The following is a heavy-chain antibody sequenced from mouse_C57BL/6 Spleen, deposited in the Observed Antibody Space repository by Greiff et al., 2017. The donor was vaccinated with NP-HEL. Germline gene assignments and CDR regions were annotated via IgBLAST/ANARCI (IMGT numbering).Heavy chain of an antibody. CDR1: GYSFTSYY. J-gene: IGHJ3*01. V-gene: IGHV1-66*01. CDR3: ARGSSYWFAY. Sequence: QVQLKESGPELVKPGASVKISCKASGYSFTSYYIHWVKQRPGQGLEWIGWIYPGSGNTKYNEKFKGKATLTADTSSSTAYMQLSSLTSEDSAVYYCARGSSYWFAYWGQGTLVTVSA. D-gene: IGHD1-1*01. CDR2: IYPGSGNT.